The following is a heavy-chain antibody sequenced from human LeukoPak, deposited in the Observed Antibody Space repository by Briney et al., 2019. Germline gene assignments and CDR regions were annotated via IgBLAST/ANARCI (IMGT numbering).Heavy chain of an antibody. J-gene: IGHJ4*02. D-gene: IGHD2/OR15-2a*01. Sequence: ASVKVSCKASGYTFTSYGISWVRQAPGQGLEWMGMISPTGGTTRYSQKFQGRISMTRDMSTSTVYMDLSSLGFEDTAVYHCAREMRSSKALDYWGQGTLVTVSS. CDR1: GYTFTSYG. CDR3: AREMRSSKALDY. V-gene: IGHV1-46*01. CDR2: ISPTGGTT.